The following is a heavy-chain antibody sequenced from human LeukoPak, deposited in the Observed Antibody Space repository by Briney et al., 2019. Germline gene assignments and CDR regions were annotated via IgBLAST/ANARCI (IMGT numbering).Heavy chain of an antibody. CDR1: GFTFSSYD. D-gene: IGHD2-2*02. CDR2: ISYDGSNK. CDR3: ARANTPFADY. V-gene: IGHV3-30*09. Sequence: GGSLRLSCAASGFTFSSYDMHWVRQAPGKGLEWVAVISYDGSNKYYADSVKGRFAISRDNSMSTVYLQMNSLRVEDTAVYYCARANTPFADYWGQGTLVTVSS. J-gene: IGHJ4*02.